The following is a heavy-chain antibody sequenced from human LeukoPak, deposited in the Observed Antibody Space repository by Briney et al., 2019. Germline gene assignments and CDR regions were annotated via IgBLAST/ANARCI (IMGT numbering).Heavy chain of an antibody. CDR2: ISSTSTYT. J-gene: IGHJ4*02. CDR3: ARGGTGAFDY. Sequence: SGFTFSDYYMSWIRQAPGKGLEWVSYISSTSTYTNYADSVKGRFTISRDNANNSVYLQMNSLRADDTAIYYCARGGTGAFDYWGQGTLVTVSS. D-gene: IGHD2-8*02. V-gene: IGHV3-11*06. CDR1: GFTFSDYY.